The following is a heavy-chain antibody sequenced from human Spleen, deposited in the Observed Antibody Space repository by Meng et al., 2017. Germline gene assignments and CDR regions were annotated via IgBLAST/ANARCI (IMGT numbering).Heavy chain of an antibody. CDR2: ISYSGSA. CDR1: GASISSANYY. D-gene: IGHD6-6*01. V-gene: IGHV4-30-4*01. CDR3: ARARRYSSSSHPLDP. J-gene: IGHJ5*02. Sequence: QVQLQESGPGLVKTSQTLSLTCTVSGASISSANYYWSWIRQPPGKGLEWIGYISYSGSAYYNPSLKSRLTISIDTSKNQFSLKVTSVTAADTAIYFCARARRYSSSSHPLDPWGQGTLVTVSS.